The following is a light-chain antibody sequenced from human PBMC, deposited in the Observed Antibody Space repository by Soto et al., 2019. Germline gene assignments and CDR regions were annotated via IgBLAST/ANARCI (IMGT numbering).Light chain of an antibody. V-gene: IGKV1-5*03. CDR1: KSVSSW. CDR2: KAS. Sequence: VALGCRRIITYRASKSVSSWLAWYQQKPAKAPQLLIYKASILQSGVPSRFSGSGSGTDFPLTTSSLQPDDLATYRCQQHNSYSRTFGAGTTVDIK. CDR3: QQHNSYSRT. J-gene: IGKJ4*02.